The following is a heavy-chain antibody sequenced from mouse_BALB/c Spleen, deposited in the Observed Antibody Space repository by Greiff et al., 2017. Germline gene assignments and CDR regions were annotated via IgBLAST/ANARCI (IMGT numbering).Heavy chain of an antibody. D-gene: IGHD2-1*01. CDR1: GFNIKDTY. V-gene: IGHV14-3*02. CDR2: IDPANGNT. J-gene: IGHJ4*01. Sequence: VQLQQSGAELVKPGASVKLSCTASGFNIKDTYMHWVKQRPEQGLEWIGRIDPANGNTKYDLKFQGKATITADTSSNTAYLQLSSLTSEDTAVYYCACNYEDAMDYWGQGTSVTVSS. CDR3: ACNYEDAMDY.